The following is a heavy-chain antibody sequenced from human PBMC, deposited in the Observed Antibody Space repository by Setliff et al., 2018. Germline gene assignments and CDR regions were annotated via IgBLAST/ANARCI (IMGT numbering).Heavy chain of an antibody. D-gene: IGHD1-7*01. CDR2: IDWDDDK. V-gene: IGHV2-70*11. J-gene: IGHJ6*03. CDR3: ARLTGTDYYYYYMDV. CDR1: GGSLSGYY. Sequence: TLSLTCAVYGGSLSGYYWSWIRQPPGEALEWLARIDWDDDKYYSTSLKSRLTITKDTSKNQVVLTMTNMDPVDTATYYCARLTGTDYYYYYMDVWGKGTTVTV.